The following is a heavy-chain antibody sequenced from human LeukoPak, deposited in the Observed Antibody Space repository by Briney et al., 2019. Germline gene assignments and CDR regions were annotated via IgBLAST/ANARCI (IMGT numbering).Heavy chain of an antibody. CDR2: ITPLFGTA. V-gene: IGHV1-69*13. CDR3: ARDSSDVRSPIAH. D-gene: IGHD3-10*02. Sequence: SVTVSCTASGGTFSKYSISWVRQRPGQGLEWMGGITPLFGTANYAQKFQGRVTITADESASTAYMELSSLRSEDTAVYYCARDSSDVRSPIAHWGQGTLVTVSS. CDR1: GGTFSKYS. J-gene: IGHJ1*01.